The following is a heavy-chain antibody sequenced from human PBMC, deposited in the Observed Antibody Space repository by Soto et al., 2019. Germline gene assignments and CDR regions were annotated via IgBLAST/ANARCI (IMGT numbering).Heavy chain of an antibody. J-gene: IGHJ5*02. CDR1: GGTFSSYA. D-gene: IGHD3-22*01. CDR3: AGDPDSHYNDSHASSYP. CDR2: IIPIFGTA. Sequence: GASVKVSCKASGGTFSSYAISWVRQAPGQGLEWMGGIIPIFGTANYAQKFQGRVTITADKFTGTAYMELTRLRSDDTAVYYCAGDPDSHYNDSHASSYPWGQGTLVTVSS. V-gene: IGHV1-69*06.